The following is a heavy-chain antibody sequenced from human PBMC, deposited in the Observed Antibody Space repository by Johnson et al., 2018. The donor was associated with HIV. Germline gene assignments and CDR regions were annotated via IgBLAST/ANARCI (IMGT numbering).Heavy chain of an antibody. J-gene: IGHJ3*02. CDR3: ARERDYYDSGGYWVDAFDI. CDR1: GFTFSSYG. CDR2: ISYDGSNK. D-gene: IGHD3-22*01. V-gene: IGHV3-30*03. Sequence: QVQLVESGGGVVQPGRSLRLSCEASGFTFSSYGMAWVRQAPGKGLEWVTVISYDGSNKYYADSVKGRFSISRDNAENTLYLKMNSLRAEDTAVYYCARERDYYDSGGYWVDAFDIWGQGTMVTVSS.